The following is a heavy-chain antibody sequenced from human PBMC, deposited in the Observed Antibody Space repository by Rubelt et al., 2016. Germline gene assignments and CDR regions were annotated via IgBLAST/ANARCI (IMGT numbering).Heavy chain of an antibody. CDR2: INHRGST. CDR3: ARRRGSYYDYAMDV. V-gene: IGHV4-34*01. CDR1: GGSFSGYY. J-gene: IGHJ6*02. D-gene: IGHD3-16*01. Sequence: QVQLQLWGAGLLKPSETLSLTCAVYGGSFSGYYWSWIRQPPGKGLEWIGEINHRGSTNYNPSLKRRVTISVDTSKNQFSLNRTSVTAADTAVYYCARRRGSYYDYAMDVWGQGTTVTVSS.